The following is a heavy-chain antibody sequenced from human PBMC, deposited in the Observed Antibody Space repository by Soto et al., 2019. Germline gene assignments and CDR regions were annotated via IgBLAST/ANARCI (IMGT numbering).Heavy chain of an antibody. Sequence: QVQLVQSGAEEKKPGASVKVSCKASGYTFTSYDMHWVRQAPGQRLEWMGWINAGNGNTKYSQKFQGRVTITRDTPASTAYMELSSLRSEDTAVYYCARSIVVVTALDYWGQGTLVTVSS. CDR3: ARSIVVVTALDY. CDR2: INAGNGNT. D-gene: IGHD2-21*02. V-gene: IGHV1-3*05. CDR1: GYTFTSYD. J-gene: IGHJ4*02.